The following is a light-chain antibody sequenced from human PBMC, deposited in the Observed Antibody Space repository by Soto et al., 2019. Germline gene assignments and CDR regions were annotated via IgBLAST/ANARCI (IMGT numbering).Light chain of an antibody. CDR2: ANS. J-gene: IGLJ1*01. CDR3: QSYDTKMRTYV. V-gene: IGLV1-40*01. CDR1: TSHIGAYFD. Sequence: QSALTQPPSVSGAPGQMVTISCTGNTSHIGAYFDVHWYQQLPGTAPKLLIYANSNRPSGVPDRFSASTSGTSASLAITGLQAEDEADYYCQSYDTKMRTYVFGGGTKVTVL.